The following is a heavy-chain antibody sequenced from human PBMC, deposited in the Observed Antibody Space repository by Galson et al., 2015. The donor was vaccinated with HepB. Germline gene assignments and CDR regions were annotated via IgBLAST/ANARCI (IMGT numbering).Heavy chain of an antibody. CDR1: GGSISSYY. V-gene: IGHV4-4*07. D-gene: IGHD3-10*01. J-gene: IGHJ4*02. CDR2: IYTSGST. Sequence: ETLSLTCTVSGGSISSYYWSWIRQPAGKGLEWIGRIYTSGSTNYNPSLKSRVTMSVDTSKNQFSLKLSSVTTADTAVYYCARSVGVRERPMYYFDYWGQGTLVTVSS. CDR3: ARSVGVRERPMYYFDY.